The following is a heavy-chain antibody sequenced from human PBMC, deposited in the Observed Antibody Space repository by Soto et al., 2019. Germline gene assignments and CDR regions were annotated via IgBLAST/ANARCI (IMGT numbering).Heavy chain of an antibody. J-gene: IGHJ4*02. V-gene: IGHV3-48*03. CDR1: GFTFSSYE. D-gene: IGHD6-19*01. CDR3: AIRIAVAGSDY. CDR2: ISSSGSTI. Sequence: GGSLRLSCAASGFTFSSYEMNWVRQAPGKGLEWVSYISSSGSTIYYADSVKGRFTISRDNAKNSLYLQMNSLRAEDTAVYYCAIRIAVAGSDYWGQGTQVTVPQ.